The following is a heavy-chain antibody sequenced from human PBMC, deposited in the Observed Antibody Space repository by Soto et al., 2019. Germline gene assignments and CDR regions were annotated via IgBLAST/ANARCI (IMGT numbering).Heavy chain of an antibody. CDR3: ARRGSGRTFDY. CDR2: IYYSGST. Sequence: SETLSLTCTVSGGSISSGDYYWSWIRQPPGKGLEWIGYIYYSGSTYYNPSLKSRVTISVDTSKNHFSLKLSSVTAADTAVYYCARRGSGRTFDYWGQGTLVTVSS. V-gene: IGHV4-30-4*01. D-gene: IGHD2-15*01. CDR1: GGSISSGDYY. J-gene: IGHJ4*02.